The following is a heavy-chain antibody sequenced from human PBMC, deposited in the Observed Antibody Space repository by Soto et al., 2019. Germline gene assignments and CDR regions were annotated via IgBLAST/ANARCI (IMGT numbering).Heavy chain of an antibody. V-gene: IGHV3-21*01. D-gene: IGHD3-10*01. CDR3: ARAASPFGNWFDP. Sequence: PGWSLRLSCSASGFTFSSYSMNWFRQAPGKGLEWVSSISSSSSYIYYADSVKGRFTISRDNAKNSLYLQMNSLRAEDTAVYYCARAASPFGNWFDPWGQGTLVTVSS. J-gene: IGHJ5*02. CDR1: GFTFSSYS. CDR2: ISSSSSYI.